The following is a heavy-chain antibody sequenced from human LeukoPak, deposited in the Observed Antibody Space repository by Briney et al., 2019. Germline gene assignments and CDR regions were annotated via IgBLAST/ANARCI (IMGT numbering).Heavy chain of an antibody. D-gene: IGHD3-22*01. CDR1: GGSISSYY. CDR2: IYTSGST. CDR3: ARGRNYYDSSGYYYESAFDI. J-gene: IGHJ3*02. Sequence: SETLSLTCTVSGGSISSYYWSWIRQPAGKGLEWIGSIYTSGSTNYNPSLKSRVTMSVDTSKNQFSLKLSSVTAADTAVYYCARGRNYYDSSGYYYESAFDIWGQGTMVTVSS. V-gene: IGHV4-4*07.